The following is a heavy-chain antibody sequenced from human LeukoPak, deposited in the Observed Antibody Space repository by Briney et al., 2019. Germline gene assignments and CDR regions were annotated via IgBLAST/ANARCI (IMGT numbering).Heavy chain of an antibody. Sequence: VASVKVSCKASGGTFSSYAISWVRRAPGQGLEWMGGIIPIFGTANYAQKFQGRVTITADESTSTAYMELSSLRSEDTAVYYCARSKALRLDDIYYWGQGTLVTVSS. CDR1: GGTFSSYA. J-gene: IGHJ4*02. CDR3: ARSKALRLDDIYY. D-gene: IGHD3-9*01. V-gene: IGHV1-69*13. CDR2: IIPIFGTA.